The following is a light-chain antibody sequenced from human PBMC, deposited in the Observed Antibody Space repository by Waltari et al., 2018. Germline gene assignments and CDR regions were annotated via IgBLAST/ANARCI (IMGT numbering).Light chain of an antibody. CDR1: SSDVGAYNY. CDR2: EVS. V-gene: IGLV2-8*01. Sequence: QSALTQPPSASGSPGQSVTISCTGTSSDVGAYNYVSWYQQPPGKAPKLMIYEVSKRPSGVPGRCAGSKSGNTAALTVSGLQAEDEADDDRSSDAGSNALVFGGGTKVTVL. J-gene: IGLJ2*01. CDR3: SSDAGSNALV.